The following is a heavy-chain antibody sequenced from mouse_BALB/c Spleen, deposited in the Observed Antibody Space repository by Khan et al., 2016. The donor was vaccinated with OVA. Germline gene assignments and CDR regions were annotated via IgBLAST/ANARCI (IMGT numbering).Heavy chain of an antibody. CDR3: AETITTARGYYYAMDY. D-gene: IGHD1-2*01. CDR1: GFSFSSYG. CDR2: ISSGGHYT. J-gene: IGHJ4*01. V-gene: IGHV5-6*01. Sequence: EVQLVESGGDLVKPGGSLTLSCAASGFSFSSYGMSWVRQTPDKRLEWVATISSGGHYTYFPDCVRGRFTISRDNAKNTLYLQMSSLKSEDTAMYYCAETITTARGYYYAMDYWGQGTSVTVSS.